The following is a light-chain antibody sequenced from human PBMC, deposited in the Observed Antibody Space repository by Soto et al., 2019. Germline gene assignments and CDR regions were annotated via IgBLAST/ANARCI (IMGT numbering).Light chain of an antibody. CDR2: RTS. CDR1: QRVSSSY. J-gene: IGKJ1*01. V-gene: IGKV3-20*01. Sequence: EIVLTQAPGTLSFSPGERATLSCRASQRVSSSYLAWYQQKPGQAPRLLIYRTSNRATGIPDRFSGSGSGTDVTLTISRLWPEDFAVYWCQQYDSSPRTFGQGTKVEIK. CDR3: QQYDSSPRT.